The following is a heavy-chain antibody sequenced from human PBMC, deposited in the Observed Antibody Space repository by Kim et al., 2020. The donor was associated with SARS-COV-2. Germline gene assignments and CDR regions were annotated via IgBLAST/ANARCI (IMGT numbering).Heavy chain of an antibody. D-gene: IGHD3-22*01. CDR3: ARDPDSYYYDSRGYLSYFDY. CDR1: GYTFTNYG. CDR2: ISTYNGNT. J-gene: IGHJ4*02. Sequence: ASVKVSCKASGYTFTNYGITWVRQAPGQGLEWMGWISTYNGNTNYAQKLQGRVTMTTDTSTSTAYMELRSLRSDDTAVYYCARDPDSYYYDSRGYLSYFDYWGQGTLATVSS. V-gene: IGHV1-18*01.